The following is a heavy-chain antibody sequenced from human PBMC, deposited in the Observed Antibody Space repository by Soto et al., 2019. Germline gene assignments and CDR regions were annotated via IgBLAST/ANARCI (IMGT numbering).Heavy chain of an antibody. J-gene: IGHJ4*02. Sequence: WGCLQICCASSGFAFSNCGMPKIRQAPGKGLDWLAVISYDGSNKYHAASVNGRFTIAIDNFKNTVYLQMNSLRAEDAALYYCAKDAAYGAGTYYNLDYWGRGTLVTGSS. V-gene: IGHV3-30*18. CDR1: GFAFSNCG. CDR2: ISYDGSNK. D-gene: IGHD3-10*01. CDR3: AKDAAYGAGTYYNLDY.